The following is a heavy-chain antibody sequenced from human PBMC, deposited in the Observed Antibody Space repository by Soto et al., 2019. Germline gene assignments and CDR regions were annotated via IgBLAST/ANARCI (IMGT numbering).Heavy chain of an antibody. V-gene: IGHV1-24*01. Sequence: QVQVVQSGGEAKKPGASVKVSCRVSGFTFSDLSIHWVRQSPGKGLEWMGGIEPEDGKTIYAPKFQGRITMTEDSSSDTAYLEVNKLMSNDTAFYYCTTGASAGRRDFWGQGTLVTVSS. CDR2: IEPEDGKT. CDR3: TTGASAGRRDF. CDR1: GFTFSDLS. D-gene: IGHD6-13*01. J-gene: IGHJ4*02.